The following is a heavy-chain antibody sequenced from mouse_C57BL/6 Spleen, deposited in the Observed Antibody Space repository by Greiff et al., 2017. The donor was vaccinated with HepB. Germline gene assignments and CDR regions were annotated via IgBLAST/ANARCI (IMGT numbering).Heavy chain of an antibody. Sequence: EVKLMESGGGLVKPGGSLKLSCAASGFTFSDYGMHWVRQAPEKGLEWVAYISSGSSTIYYADTVKGRFTISRDNAKNTLFLQMTSLRSEDTAMYYCARGDYDYNYAMDYWGQGTSVTVSS. CDR3: ARGDYDYNYAMDY. CDR1: GFTFSDYG. D-gene: IGHD2-4*01. V-gene: IGHV5-17*01. CDR2: ISSGSSTI. J-gene: IGHJ4*01.